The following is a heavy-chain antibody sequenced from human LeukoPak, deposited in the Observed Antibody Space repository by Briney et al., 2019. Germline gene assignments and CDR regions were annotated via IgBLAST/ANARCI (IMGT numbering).Heavy chain of an antibody. CDR3: GGGDYHGSESFANY. Sequence: SETLSLMCAVYGGSLSVFYWGWIRQPPGGGLEWLGEINHSGIISYNSSLKSRVTISLDTSKNQFSLKLSSVTAEDTAVYYGGGGDYHGSESFANYWGQGTLVSVSS. CDR2: INHSGII. J-gene: IGHJ4*02. CDR1: GGSLSVFY. V-gene: IGHV4-34*01. D-gene: IGHD3-10*01.